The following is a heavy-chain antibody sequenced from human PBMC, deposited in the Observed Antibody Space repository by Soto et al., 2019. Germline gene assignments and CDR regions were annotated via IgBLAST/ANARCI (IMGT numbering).Heavy chain of an antibody. D-gene: IGHD3-10*01. Sequence: QVQLQESGPGLVKPSETLSLTCSVSGVSFTSYYWTWIRQTPGKGPEWIGYIYYSGVTNYNPSLKSRVTMSIDTSKNQFSLKLTSVTAADTAVYYCVRDLAIGGFFDPWGQGTLVTVSS. J-gene: IGHJ5*02. CDR3: VRDLAIGGFFDP. CDR2: IYYSGVT. CDR1: GVSFTSYY. V-gene: IGHV4-59*01.